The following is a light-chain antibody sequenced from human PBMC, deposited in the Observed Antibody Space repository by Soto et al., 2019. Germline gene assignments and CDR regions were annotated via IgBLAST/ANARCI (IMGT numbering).Light chain of an antibody. J-gene: IGLJ3*02. V-gene: IGLV2-14*01. CDR2: EVS. CDR1: SSDVGGYNY. Sequence: ALTQPASVSGSPGQSITLSCTGTSSDVGGYNYVSWYQQHPGKAPKLMIYEVSNRPSGVSNRFSGSKSGNTASLTISGLQAEDEADYYCSSYTSSSTPWVFGGGTQLTVL. CDR3: SSYTSSSTPWV.